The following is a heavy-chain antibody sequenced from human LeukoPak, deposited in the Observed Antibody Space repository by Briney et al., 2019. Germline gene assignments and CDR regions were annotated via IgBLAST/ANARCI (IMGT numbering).Heavy chain of an antibody. CDR2: IYYSGST. V-gene: IGHV4-30-4*01. D-gene: IGHD7-27*01. Sequence: PSQTLSLTCTVSGGSISSGDYYWSWIRQPPGKGLEWIGYIYYSGSTYYNPSLKSRVTISVDTSKNQFSLKLSSVTAADTAVYYCASIPGETGDLLYYYYGMDVWGQGTTVTVSS. CDR1: GGSISSGDYY. J-gene: IGHJ6*02. CDR3: ASIPGETGDLLYYYYGMDV.